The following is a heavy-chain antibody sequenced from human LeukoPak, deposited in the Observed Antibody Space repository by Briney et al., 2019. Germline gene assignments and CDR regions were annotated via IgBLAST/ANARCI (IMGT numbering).Heavy chain of an antibody. V-gene: IGHV1-46*01. CDR3: ARVAGYDAFFDY. D-gene: IGHD2-2*01. CDR2: INPNDLST. CDR1: GYTLTNFY. Sequence: ASVKVSCKASGYTLTNFYMHWVRQAPGQGLEWMGVINPNDLSTIYAQNFQGRLTMTKDTSTNTIYMELRSLRSEDTAVYFCARVAGYDAFFDYWGQGSLVTVSS. J-gene: IGHJ4*02.